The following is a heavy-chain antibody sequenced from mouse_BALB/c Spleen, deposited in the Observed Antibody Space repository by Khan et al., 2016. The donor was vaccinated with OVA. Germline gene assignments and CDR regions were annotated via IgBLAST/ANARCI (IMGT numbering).Heavy chain of an antibody. CDR1: GFTFSDYG. V-gene: IGHV5-15*02. CDR3: ARSWAMDY. Sequence: EVQVVESGGGLVQPGGSRKLSCAASGFTFSDYGMAWVRQAPGKGPEWVAFISNLAYSIYYADTVTGRFTISRDNAKNTLYLEMSTLKSEDTAMYYCARSWAMDYWGQGTSVTVSS. J-gene: IGHJ4*01. CDR2: ISNLAYSI.